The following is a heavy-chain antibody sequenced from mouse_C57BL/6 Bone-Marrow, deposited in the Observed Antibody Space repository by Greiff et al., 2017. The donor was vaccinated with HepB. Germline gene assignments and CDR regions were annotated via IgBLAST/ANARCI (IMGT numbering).Heavy chain of an antibody. CDR1: GFTFSSYA. CDR2: ISDGGSYT. D-gene: IGHD3-2*02. J-gene: IGHJ3*01. CDR3: ADSSGYDWFAY. Sequence: EVKVVESGGGLVKPGGSLKLSCAASGFTFSSYAMSWVRQTPEKRLEWVATISDGGSYTYYPDNVKGRFTISRDNAKNNLYLQMSHLKSEDTAMYYCADSSGYDWFAYWGQGTLVTVSA. V-gene: IGHV5-4*03.